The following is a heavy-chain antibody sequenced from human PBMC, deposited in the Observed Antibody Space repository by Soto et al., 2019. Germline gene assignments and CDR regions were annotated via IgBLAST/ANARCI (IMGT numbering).Heavy chain of an antibody. J-gene: IGHJ5*02. Sequence: PSETLSLTCTVSGASVTSYYWSWIRQPPGQALEFIGQIYYTGNTYYNPSLKSRVTVSVDTSKNQFSLKLTSVTAADTAVYYCARLGVTNWFDPWGQGTLVTVSS. CDR1: GASVTSYY. CDR2: IYYTGNT. D-gene: IGHD3-3*01. V-gene: IGHV4-59*08. CDR3: ARLGVTNWFDP.